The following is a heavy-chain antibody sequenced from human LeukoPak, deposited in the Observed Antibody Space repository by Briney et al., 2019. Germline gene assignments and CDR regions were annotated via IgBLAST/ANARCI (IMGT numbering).Heavy chain of an antibody. CDR3: AKDRGAGMTTVVTALDY. J-gene: IGHJ4*02. CDR1: GFTFSSYA. Sequence: PGGSLRLSCAASGFTFSSYAMSWVRQAPGKGLEWVSAISGSGGSTYYADSVKGRFTISRDNSKNTLYLQMNSLRAEDTAVYYRAKDRGAGMTTVVTALDYWGQGTLVTVSS. D-gene: IGHD4-23*01. CDR2: ISGSGGST. V-gene: IGHV3-23*01.